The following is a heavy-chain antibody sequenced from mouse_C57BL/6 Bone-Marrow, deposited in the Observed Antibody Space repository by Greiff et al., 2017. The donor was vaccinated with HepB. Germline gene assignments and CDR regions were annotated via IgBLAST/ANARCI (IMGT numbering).Heavy chain of an antibody. CDR3: ARSEDYGNYNYAMDY. J-gene: IGHJ4*01. V-gene: IGHV1-52*01. D-gene: IGHD2-1*01. CDR1: GYTFTSYW. Sequence: QVQLQQPGAELVRPGSSVKLSCKASGYTFTSYWMHWVKQRPIQGLEWIGNIDPSDSETHYNQKFKDKATLTVDKSSSTAYMQLSSLTSEDSAVYYCARSEDYGNYNYAMDYWGQGTSVTVSS. CDR2: IDPSDSET.